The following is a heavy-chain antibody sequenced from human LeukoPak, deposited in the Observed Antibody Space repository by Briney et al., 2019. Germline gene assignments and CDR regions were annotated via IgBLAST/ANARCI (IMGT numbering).Heavy chain of an antibody. V-gene: IGHV3-9*03. CDR1: GFTFDDYA. CDR2: ISCNSGTI. D-gene: IGHD1-26*01. J-gene: IGHJ5*02. CDR3: ARGNSGSYYKDWLDL. Sequence: PGRSLTLSCAASGFTFDDYAMHWVRQAPPKGLEWVSGISCNSGTIGYADSVKGRFTISRDKAKNSLYLQMNSLRDDDMALYYCARGNSGSYYKDWLDLWGQGTLVTVSS.